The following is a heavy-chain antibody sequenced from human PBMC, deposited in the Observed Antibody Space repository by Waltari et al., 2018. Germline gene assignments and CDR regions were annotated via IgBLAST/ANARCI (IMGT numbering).Heavy chain of an antibody. Sequence: EVQLVESGGVVVQPGGSLRLSCAASGFTFDDYTMHWVRQAPGQGLEWVSLISWDGGNTDYGDSVKGRLTISRDNSKNSLYLQMNSLRTEDTALYYCAKDISPGGVRPIQVAPLLFDYWGQGTLVTVSS. CDR1: GFTFDDYT. CDR3: AKDISPGGVRPIQVAPLLFDY. CDR2: ISWDGGNT. V-gene: IGHV3-43*01. D-gene: IGHD1-26*01. J-gene: IGHJ4*02.